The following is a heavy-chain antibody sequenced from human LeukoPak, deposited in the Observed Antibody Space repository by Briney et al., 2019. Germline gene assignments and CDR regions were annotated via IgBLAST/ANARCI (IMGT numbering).Heavy chain of an antibody. V-gene: IGHV1-2*02. CDR3: ASTMVRGVSDAFDI. CDR2: INPNSGGT. J-gene: IGHJ3*02. Sequence: ASVKVSCKASGYTFTGYYMHWVRQAPGQGLEWMGWINPNSGGTNYAQKFQGRVTMTRDTSISTAYMELSRLRSDDTAVYYCASTMVRGVSDAFDIWGQGTMVTVSS. CDR1: GYTFTGYY. D-gene: IGHD3-10*01.